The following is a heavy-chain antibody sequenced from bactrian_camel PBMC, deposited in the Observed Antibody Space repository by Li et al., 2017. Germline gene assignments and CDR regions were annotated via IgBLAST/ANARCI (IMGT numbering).Heavy chain of an antibody. J-gene: IGHJ6*01. V-gene: IGHV3S63*01. CDR1: GFTFDDSD. D-gene: IGHD2*01. Sequence: QLVESGGGSVQAGGSLRLSCTASGFTFDDSDMGWYRQAPGNECELVSLRSSRGSTYYADSVKGRFTISHDNAKNTVHLQMNSLKTEDTAVYYCATTPPEWWLLGTSTGRNFGYWGQGTQVTVS. CDR3: ATTPPEWWLLGTSTGRNFGY. CDR2: LRSSRGST.